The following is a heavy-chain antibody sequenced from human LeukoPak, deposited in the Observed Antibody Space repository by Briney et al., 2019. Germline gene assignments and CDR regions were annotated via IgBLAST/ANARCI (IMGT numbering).Heavy chain of an antibody. CDR2: ISGSGSTI. Sequence: GGSLGLSRAASGFVFSTHGMNWVRQAPGKGLEWVSYISGSGSTIYYADSVKGRFTISRDNAKNSLYLQMNSLRAEDTAVYYCAELGITMIGGVWGKGTTVTISS. V-gene: IGHV3-48*04. CDR1: GFVFSTHG. J-gene: IGHJ6*04. CDR3: AELGITMIGGV. D-gene: IGHD3-10*02.